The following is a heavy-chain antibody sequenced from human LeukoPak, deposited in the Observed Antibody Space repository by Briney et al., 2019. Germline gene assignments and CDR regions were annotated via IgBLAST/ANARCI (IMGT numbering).Heavy chain of an antibody. Sequence: GESLKISCKGSGYSFTSYWIGWVRQMPGKSLEWMGIIYPGDSDTRYSPSFQGQVTISADKSISTAYLQWSSLKASDTAMYYCARPERCSSTSCYAGDAFDIWGQGTMVTVSS. CDR2: IYPGDSDT. CDR1: GYSFTSYW. CDR3: ARPERCSSTSCYAGDAFDI. D-gene: IGHD2-2*01. J-gene: IGHJ3*02. V-gene: IGHV5-51*01.